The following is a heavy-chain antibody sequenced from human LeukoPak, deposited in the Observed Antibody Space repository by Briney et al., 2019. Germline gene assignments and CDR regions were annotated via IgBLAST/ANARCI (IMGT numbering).Heavy chain of an antibody. D-gene: IGHD3-10*01. CDR1: GFTFVSYW. J-gene: IGHJ4*02. V-gene: IGHV3-74*01. Sequence: PGGSLRLSCAASGFTFVSYWMHWVRQSPGKGLVWVSRINGDGSSTNYADSVKGRFTVSRDKSKNTLYLQMNSLRAEDTAVYYCAKHKGSGSYYLYCFDYWGQGTLVTVSS. CDR2: INGDGSST. CDR3: AKHKGSGSYYLYCFDY.